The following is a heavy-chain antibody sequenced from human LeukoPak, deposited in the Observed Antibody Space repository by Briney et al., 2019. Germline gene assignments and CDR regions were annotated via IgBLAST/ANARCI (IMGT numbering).Heavy chain of an antibody. CDR1: GFTFSSCS. CDR3: ARVAAELSDY. Sequence: GGSLSLSCAASGFTFSSCSMNWVRQAPGKGLEWVSYISSSSSTIYYADSVKGRFTISRDNAKNSLYLQMNSLRDEDTAVYYCARVAAELSDYWGEGNLVTVSS. D-gene: IGHD3-10*01. CDR2: ISSSSSTI. V-gene: IGHV3-48*02. J-gene: IGHJ4*02.